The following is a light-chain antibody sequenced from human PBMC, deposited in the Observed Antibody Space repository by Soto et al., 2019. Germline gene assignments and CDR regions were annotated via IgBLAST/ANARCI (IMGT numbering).Light chain of an antibody. CDR2: DAS. J-gene: IGKJ2*01. CDR3: QQYNSYLYT. Sequence: DIPMTQSPSTLSASVGDRVTITCRASQSISSWLAWYQQKPGKAPKLLIYDASSLESGVPSRFSGSGSGTEFNLTISSLQPDDFATYYCQQYNSYLYTFGQGTKLEI. CDR1: QSISSW. V-gene: IGKV1-5*01.